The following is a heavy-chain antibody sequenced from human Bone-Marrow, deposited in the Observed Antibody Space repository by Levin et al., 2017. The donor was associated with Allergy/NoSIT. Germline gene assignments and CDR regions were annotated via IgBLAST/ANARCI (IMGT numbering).Heavy chain of an antibody. Sequence: SETLSLTCIVSGGSISNYYWSWIRQPPGKGLECIGDIYYSWGANYNPSLKGRVTISVDTSKNQFSLKLNSVTAADTAVYYCARGAPLSSGWHNDAFDIWGLGTMVTVSS. D-gene: IGHD6-19*01. CDR2: IYYSWGA. V-gene: IGHV4-59*01. CDR1: GGSISNYY. CDR3: ARGAPLSSGWHNDAFDI. J-gene: IGHJ3*02.